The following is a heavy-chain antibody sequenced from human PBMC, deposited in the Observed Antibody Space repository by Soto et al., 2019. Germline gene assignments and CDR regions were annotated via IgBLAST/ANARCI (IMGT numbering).Heavy chain of an antibody. CDR3: AREVRTMVTTHYHYYYYMDV. Sequence: PGGSLRLSCAASGFTFSSYSMNWVRQAPGKGLEWVSSISSSSSYIYYADSVKGRFTISRDNAKNSLYLQMNSLRAEDTAVYYCAREVRTMVTTHYHYYYYMDVWGKGTTVTGSS. CDR1: GFTFSSYS. D-gene: IGHD4-17*01. CDR2: ISSSSSYI. V-gene: IGHV3-21*01. J-gene: IGHJ6*03.